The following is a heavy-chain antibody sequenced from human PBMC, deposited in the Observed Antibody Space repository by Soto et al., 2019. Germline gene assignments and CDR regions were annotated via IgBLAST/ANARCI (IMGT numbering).Heavy chain of an antibody. J-gene: IGHJ4*02. CDR3: ARWGTTGGLDV. Sequence: QVQLVESWGGVVQPGTSLRLSCVGSGFTFRSYVIHWVRQAPCKGLEWVALTSYDGSNKYYDDSVKGRFTISRDNSRNTVDLKMDNLRLEDTALFYCARWGTTGGLDVWGQGTLVSVSS. D-gene: IGHD3-16*01. CDR2: TSYDGSNK. V-gene: IGHV3-30*19. CDR1: GFTFRSYV.